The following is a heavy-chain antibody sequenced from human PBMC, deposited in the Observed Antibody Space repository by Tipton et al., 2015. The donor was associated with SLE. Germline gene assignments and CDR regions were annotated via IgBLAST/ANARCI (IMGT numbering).Heavy chain of an antibody. CDR3: AKGLLVVVPAANYYYYYGMDV. V-gene: IGHV3-30*18. CDR1: GFTFSSYG. D-gene: IGHD2-2*01. CDR2: ISYDGSNK. J-gene: IGHJ6*02. Sequence: RSLRLSCAASGFTFSSYGMHWVRQAPGKGLEWVAVISYDGSNKYYADSVKGRFTISRDNSKNTLYLQMNSLRAEDTAVYYCAKGLLVVVPAANYYYYYGMDVWGQGTTVTVSS.